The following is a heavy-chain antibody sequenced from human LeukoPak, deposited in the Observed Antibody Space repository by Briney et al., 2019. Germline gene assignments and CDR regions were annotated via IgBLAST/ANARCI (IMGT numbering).Heavy chain of an antibody. V-gene: IGHV3-11*04. CDR2: ISSSGSTI. D-gene: IGHD4-11*01. Sequence: SGGSLRLSCAAPGFTFSDYYMSWIRQAPGKGLEWVSYISSSGSTIYYADSVKGRFTISRDNAENSLYLQMNSLRAEDTAVYYCARDRDHDYSNYLTWFDPWGQGTLVTVSS. J-gene: IGHJ5*02. CDR1: GFTFSDYY. CDR3: ARDRDHDYSNYLTWFDP.